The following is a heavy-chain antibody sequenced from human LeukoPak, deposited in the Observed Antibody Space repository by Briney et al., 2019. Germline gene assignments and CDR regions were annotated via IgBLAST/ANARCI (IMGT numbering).Heavy chain of an antibody. J-gene: IGHJ4*02. CDR2: IRYDGSSK. D-gene: IGHD4-11*01. V-gene: IGHV3-30*02. CDR1: GFTFNHYG. CDR3: AKGLDYHLDN. Sequence: GGSLRLSCGASGFTFNHYGMHWVRQAPGKGLEWVTFIRYDGSSKFYADSVKGRFTISRDNSKNTLDLQMNSLRVEDTALYYCAKGLDYHLDNWGQGALVIVSS.